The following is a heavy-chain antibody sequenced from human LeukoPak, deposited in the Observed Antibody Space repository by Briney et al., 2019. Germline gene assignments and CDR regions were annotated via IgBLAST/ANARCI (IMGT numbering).Heavy chain of an antibody. CDR1: GFTFSSYG. D-gene: IGHD5-12*01. J-gene: IGHJ4*02. CDR3: ARDPSYDPYYFDY. V-gene: IGHV3-30*02. CDR2: IRYDGSNK. Sequence: PGGSLRLSCAASGFTFSSYGMHWVRQAPGKGLEWVAFIRYDGSNKYYADSVKGRFTISRDNSKNTLYLQMNSLRAEDTAVYYCARDPSYDPYYFDYWGQGTLVTVSS.